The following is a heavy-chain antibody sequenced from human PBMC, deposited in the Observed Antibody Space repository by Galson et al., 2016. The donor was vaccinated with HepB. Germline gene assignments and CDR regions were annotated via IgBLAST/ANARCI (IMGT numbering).Heavy chain of an antibody. J-gene: IGHJ4*02. CDR1: GFTFSSYE. CDR2: ISSRGTTI. CDR3: ASYPGYFPGN. D-gene: IGHD3-9*01. Sequence: SLRLSCAAAGFTFSSYEMNWVRQAPGAGLEWVSYISSRGTTIYYADSVKGRFTISRDNAKNSLYLQMNSLRAEDTAVYYCASYPGYFPGNWGQGTLFTVSS. V-gene: IGHV3-48*03.